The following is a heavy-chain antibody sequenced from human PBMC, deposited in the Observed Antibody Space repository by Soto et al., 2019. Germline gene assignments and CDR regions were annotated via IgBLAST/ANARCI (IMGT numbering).Heavy chain of an antibody. J-gene: IGHJ4*02. V-gene: IGHV3-23*01. CDR2: IGPSGGST. CDR1: GFAFNSYA. D-gene: IGHD6-19*01. CDR3: AKSAGPSTSVAAFFDF. Sequence: GGSLRLSCAASGFAFNSYAMSWFRQAPGKGLEWVSIIGPSGGSTYYADSVKGRFTISRDNSKNTLYLQMNSLRAEDTAVYYCAKSAGPSTSVAAFFDFWGQGTLVTVSS.